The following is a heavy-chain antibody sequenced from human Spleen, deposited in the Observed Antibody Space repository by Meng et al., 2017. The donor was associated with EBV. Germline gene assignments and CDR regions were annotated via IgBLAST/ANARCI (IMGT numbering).Heavy chain of an antibody. J-gene: IGHJ4*02. CDR2: IYHSGPT. D-gene: IGHD4-17*01. Sequence: QVQLEESGPGLVKPSGTLPLTCAVSGASISSSNWWTWVRQPPGKGLEWIGEIYHSGPTNYNPSLKSRVTMSVDKSKNQFSLKMNSVTAADAAVYYCARGDRASMTTVTSLVYWGQGTLVTVSS. V-gene: IGHV4-4*02. CDR3: ARGDRASMTTVTSLVY. CDR1: GASISSSNW.